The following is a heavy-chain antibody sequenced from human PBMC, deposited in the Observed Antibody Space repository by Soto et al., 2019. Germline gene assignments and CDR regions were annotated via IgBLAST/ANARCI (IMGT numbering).Heavy chain of an antibody. CDR3: ARCFSGNYPSCPDEHYYLDS. CDR2: IHYSGYT. Sequence: SETLSLTGTVSGDSIRSYYWSLIRPPPGKGLAWIGYIHYSGYTSYNPSRKSRVTISVDTSKNQFSLKLNSVTAADTAVYYCARCFSGNYPSCPDEHYYLDSWGQGTLVAVSS. J-gene: IGHJ4*02. D-gene: IGHD1-26*01. V-gene: IGHV4-59*01. CDR1: GDSIRSYY.